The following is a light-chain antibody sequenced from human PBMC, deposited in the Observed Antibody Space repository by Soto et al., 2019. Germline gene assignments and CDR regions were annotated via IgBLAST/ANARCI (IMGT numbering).Light chain of an antibody. J-gene: IGKJ1*01. CDR3: QQYAGSPRT. V-gene: IGKV3-20*01. CDR2: GAS. Sequence: EIVMTQSPATLSVSPGERATLSCRASQSVSSNYLAWYQQKPGQAPRLLLYGASSRATGIPDRFSGSGSGTDFTLTISRLEPEDFAVYYCQQYAGSPRTFGQGTKVDIK. CDR1: QSVSSNY.